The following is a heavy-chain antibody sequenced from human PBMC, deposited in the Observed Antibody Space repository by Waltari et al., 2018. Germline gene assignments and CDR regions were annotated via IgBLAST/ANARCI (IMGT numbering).Heavy chain of an antibody. V-gene: IGHV1-2*02. Sequence: QVQLVQSGAEVKKPGASVKVSCKASGYTFTGYYMHWVRQAPGQGLEWMGWINPNSGGTNYAQKFQGRVTMTRDTSISTAYMELSRLRSDDTAVYYCAYCGGDCYWPWYFQHWGQGTLVTVSS. J-gene: IGHJ1*01. CDR3: AYCGGDCYWPWYFQH. CDR1: GYTFTGYY. D-gene: IGHD2-21*01. CDR2: INPNSGGT.